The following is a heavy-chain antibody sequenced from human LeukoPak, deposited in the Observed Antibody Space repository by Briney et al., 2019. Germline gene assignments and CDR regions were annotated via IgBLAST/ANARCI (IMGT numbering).Heavy chain of an antibody. CDR1: GYTFTSYY. J-gene: IGHJ4*02. V-gene: IGHV1-69*05. CDR2: IIPIFGTA. CDR3: ARDGTYYDFWSGPLNGGGDYFDY. D-gene: IGHD3-3*01. Sequence: SVKVSCKASGYTFTSYYMHWVRQAPGQGLEWMGRIIPIFGTANYAQKFQGRVTITTDESTSTDYMELSSLRSEDTAVYYCARDGTYYDFWSGPLNGGGDYFDYWGQGTLVTVSS.